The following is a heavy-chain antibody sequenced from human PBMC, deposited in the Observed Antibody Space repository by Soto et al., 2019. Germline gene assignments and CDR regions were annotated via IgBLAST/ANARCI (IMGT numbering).Heavy chain of an antibody. CDR3: ARGDLAARYYYYYGMDV. CDR1: GFTFSSYS. J-gene: IGHJ6*02. Sequence: VQLVESGGGLVQPGGSLRLSCAASGFTFSSYSMNWVRQAPGKGLEWVSYISSSSSTIYYADSVKGRFTISRDNAKNSLYLQMNSLRDEDTAVYYCARGDLAARYYYYYGMDVWGQGTTVTVSS. V-gene: IGHV3-48*02. D-gene: IGHD6-6*01. CDR2: ISSSSSTI.